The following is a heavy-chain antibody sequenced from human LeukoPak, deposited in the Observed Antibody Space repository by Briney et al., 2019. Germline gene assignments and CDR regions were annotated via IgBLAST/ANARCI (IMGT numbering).Heavy chain of an antibody. CDR1: LDSPTSNW. D-gene: IGHD1-26*01. Sequence: PSETLSLTCAVSLDSPTSNWWSWVRQPPGKGLEWIGEIHKSGNTNYNPSLKSRVTISMDRSKNQIALDLASVTAADTAVYYCAREIVGAPTPGAYWGQRTLVTVSS. CDR2: IHKSGNT. CDR3: AREIVGAPTPGAY. J-gene: IGHJ4*02. V-gene: IGHV4-4*02.